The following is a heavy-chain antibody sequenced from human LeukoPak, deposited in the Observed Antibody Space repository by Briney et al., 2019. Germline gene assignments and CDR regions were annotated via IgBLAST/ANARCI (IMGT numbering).Heavy chain of an antibody. CDR2: IIPIFGTA. CDR1: GGTFSSYA. V-gene: IGHV1-69*01. CDR3: ARDASPYYYDSSGYLGRFDY. J-gene: IGHJ4*02. Sequence: SVKVSCKASGGTFSSYAISWVRQAPGQGLEWMGGIIPIFGTANYAQKFQGRVTITADESTSTAYMELSSLRSEDTAVYYCARDASPYYYDSSGYLGRFDYWGQGTLVTVSS. D-gene: IGHD3-22*01.